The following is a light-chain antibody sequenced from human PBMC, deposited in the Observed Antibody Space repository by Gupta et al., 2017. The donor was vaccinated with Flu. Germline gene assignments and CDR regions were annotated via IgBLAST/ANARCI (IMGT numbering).Light chain of an antibody. CDR3: QQGDSTPFT. CDR1: QRISSY. Sequence: DMQMTHSPSSLSASVGDRVTITCRASQRISSYLHWYQQKPGKAPKLLIYAASRVQSGVPSRFSGSGSGTDFTLTISRLQPEDFATYYCQQGDSTPFTFGQGTKVDIK. CDR2: AAS. J-gene: IGKJ2*01. V-gene: IGKV1-39*01.